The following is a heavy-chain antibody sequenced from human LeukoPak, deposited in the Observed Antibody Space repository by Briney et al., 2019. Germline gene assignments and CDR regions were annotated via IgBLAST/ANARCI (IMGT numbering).Heavy chain of an antibody. CDR2: IYPGDSDT. Sequence: GESLKISCKGSGYSFTSYWIGWVRQMPGKGLEWMWIIYPGDSDTRYSPSFQGQVTISVDKSISTAYLQWSSLKASDTAMYYCARQGEYYYDSSGYAPYYWGQGTLVTVSS. J-gene: IGHJ4*02. CDR3: ARQGEYYYDSSGYAPYY. CDR1: GYSFTSYW. V-gene: IGHV5-51*01. D-gene: IGHD3-22*01.